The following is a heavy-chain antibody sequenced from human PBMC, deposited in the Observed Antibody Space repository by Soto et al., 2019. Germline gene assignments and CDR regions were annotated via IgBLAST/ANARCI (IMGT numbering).Heavy chain of an antibody. V-gene: IGHV3-73*01. Sequence: GGSLRLSCAASGFTFSGSAMHWVRQASGKGLEWVGRIRSKANSYATAYAASVKGRFTISRDDSKNTAYLQMNSLKTEDTAVYYCTRLVEPIHGNWFDPWGQGTLVTVYS. CDR2: IRSKANSYAT. CDR1: GFTFSGSA. CDR3: TRLVEPIHGNWFDP. J-gene: IGHJ5*02. D-gene: IGHD1-1*01.